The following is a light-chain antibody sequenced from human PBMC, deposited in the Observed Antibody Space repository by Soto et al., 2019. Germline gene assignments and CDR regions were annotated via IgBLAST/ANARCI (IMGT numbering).Light chain of an antibody. Sequence: QSALTQPRSVSGSPGQSVTISCTGTSSDVGGYNYVSWYQQHPGKAPKLMIYDVSKRPSGVPDRFSGSKSGNTASLTISGLQGEDEAGYYCFSLAGSYPVVFGGGTKVTVL. CDR1: SSDVGGYNY. CDR3: FSLAGSYPVV. V-gene: IGLV2-11*01. CDR2: DVS. J-gene: IGLJ2*01.